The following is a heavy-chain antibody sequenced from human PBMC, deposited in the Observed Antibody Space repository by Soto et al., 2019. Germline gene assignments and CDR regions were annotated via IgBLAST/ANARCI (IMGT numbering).Heavy chain of an antibody. J-gene: IGHJ3*02. CDR3: ARVPDPTIIVVVIASDAFDI. V-gene: IGHV3-74*01. CDR2: INSDGSST. D-gene: IGHD3-22*01. CDR1: GFTFSSYW. Sequence: GGSLRLSCAASGFTFSSYWMHWVRQAPGKGLVWVSRINSDGSSTSYADSVKGRFTISRDNAKNTLYLQMNSLRAEDTAVYYCARVPDPTIIVVVIASDAFDIWGQGTMVTVSS.